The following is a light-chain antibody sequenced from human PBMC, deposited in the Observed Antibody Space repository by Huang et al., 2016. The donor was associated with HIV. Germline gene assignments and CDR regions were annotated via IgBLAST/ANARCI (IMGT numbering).Light chain of an antibody. CDR3: QERIQWPRLT. CDR2: RAA. CDR1: QNVTDS. V-gene: IGKV3-11*01. J-gene: IGKJ4*01. Sequence: EIVLTQSPATLSLSPGEKATLSCRASQNVTDSLAWYRQKPGQAPTLISYRAANRATGTPARFSGSGSGTDFTLTISSLEPEDFAIYYCQERIQWPRLTFGGGTKVEIK.